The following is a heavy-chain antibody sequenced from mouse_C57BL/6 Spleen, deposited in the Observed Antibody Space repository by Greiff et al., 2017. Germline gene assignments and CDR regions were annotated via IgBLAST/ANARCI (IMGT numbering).Heavy chain of an antibody. V-gene: IGHV5-9-1*02. CDR3: TRDLNDDYVLFAY. D-gene: IGHD2-4*01. CDR1: GFTFSSYA. CDR2: ISSGGDYI. Sequence: EVKVEESGEGLVKPGGSLKLSCAASGFTFSSYAMSWVRQTPEKRLEWVAYISSGGDYIYYADTVKGRFTISRDNARNTLYLQMSSLKSDDTAMYYCTRDLNDDYVLFAYWGQGTLVTVSA. J-gene: IGHJ3*01.